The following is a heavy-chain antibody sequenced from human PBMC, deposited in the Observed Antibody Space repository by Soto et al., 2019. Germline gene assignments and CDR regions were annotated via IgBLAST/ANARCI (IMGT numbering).Heavy chain of an antibody. CDR3: ARDRDSHTAGMDV. CDR1: GFTFSSYG. Sequence: QVQLVESGGGVVQPGRSLRLSCAASGFTFSSYGMHWVRQAPGKGLEWVAVIWYDGSNNYYADSVKGRFTISRDNSKNTLYLQMNSLRAEDTAVYYCARDRDSHTAGMDVWGQGTTVTVSS. V-gene: IGHV3-33*01. J-gene: IGHJ6*02. CDR2: IWYDGSNN. D-gene: IGHD4-17*01.